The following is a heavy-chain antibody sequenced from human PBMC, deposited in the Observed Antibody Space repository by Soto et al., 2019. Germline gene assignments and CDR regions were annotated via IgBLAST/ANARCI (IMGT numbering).Heavy chain of an antibody. Sequence: SQTLSLTCAISGDKVSSTSAGWGWIRQSPSRGLEWLGRTYYRSKWYTDYEVSVKSRITIDADTSKNQFSLQLNSVTPEDTAVYFCTRDQDTVYDYWGQGTLVTV. D-gene: IGHD5-18*01. V-gene: IGHV6-1*01. J-gene: IGHJ4*02. CDR1: GDKVSSTSAG. CDR2: TYYRSKWYT. CDR3: TRDQDTVYDY.